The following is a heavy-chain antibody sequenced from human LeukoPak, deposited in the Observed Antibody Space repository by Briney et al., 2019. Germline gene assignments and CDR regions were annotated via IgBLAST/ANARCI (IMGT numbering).Heavy chain of an antibody. CDR1: GFTFSTYA. CDR2: ISGSGGIT. D-gene: IGHD3-3*01. CDR3: AIVDVWSGYSNWGPLWY. J-gene: IGHJ4*02. Sequence: GGSLRLSCAASGFTFSTYAMSWVRQAPGKGLEWVSAISGSGGITYYAGSVKGRFTISRDNSKNTLYLQMNSLRAEDTAIYYCAIVDVWSGYSNWGPLWYWGQGTLITVSS. V-gene: IGHV3-23*01.